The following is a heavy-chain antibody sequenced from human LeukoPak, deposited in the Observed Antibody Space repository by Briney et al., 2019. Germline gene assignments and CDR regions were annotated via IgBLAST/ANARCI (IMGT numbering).Heavy chain of an antibody. CDR3: AKTVGGLRFCDY. J-gene: IGHJ4*02. V-gene: IGHV3-23*01. Sequence: GGSLRLSCAASGFTFDNYAMTCVRQAPGKGLEWVSTVSASGGNTDYADSVKGRFTISRDNSKNTLYLHINSLRADDTAVYYCAKTVGGLRFCDYWGQGTLVTVSS. CDR2: VSASGGNT. D-gene: IGHD3-3*01. CDR1: GFTFDNYA.